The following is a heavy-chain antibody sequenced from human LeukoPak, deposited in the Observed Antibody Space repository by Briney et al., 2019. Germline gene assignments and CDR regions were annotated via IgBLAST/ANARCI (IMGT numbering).Heavy chain of an antibody. CDR2: IWYNESNK. V-gene: IGHV3-33*06. CDR3: AKDVSGYWPNWFDP. Sequence: GGSLTLSCAASGFTFSSYGMHGLRQAPGKGVEGVEVIWYNESNKYYAASVKGRFTISRDNSKNTLYLQMTSLKAEDTAVYYCAKDVSGYWPNWFDPWGQGTLVTVSS. D-gene: IGHD3-22*01. J-gene: IGHJ5*02. CDR1: GFTFSSYG.